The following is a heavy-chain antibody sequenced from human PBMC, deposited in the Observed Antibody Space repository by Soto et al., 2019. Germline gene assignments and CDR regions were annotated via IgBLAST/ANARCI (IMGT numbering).Heavy chain of an antibody. Sequence: ASVKVSCKASGYTFTSYGISWVRQAPGQGLEWMGWISAYNGNANYAQKLQGRVTMTTDTSTSTAYMELRSLRSDDTAVYYCARVLLRSWSITQSFDYWGQGTLVTVS. V-gene: IGHV1-18*01. CDR1: GYTFTSYG. CDR2: ISAYNGNA. CDR3: ARVLLRSWSITQSFDY. J-gene: IGHJ4*02. D-gene: IGHD6-13*01.